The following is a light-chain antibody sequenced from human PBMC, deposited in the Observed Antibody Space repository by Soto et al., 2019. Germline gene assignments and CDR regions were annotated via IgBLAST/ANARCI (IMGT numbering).Light chain of an antibody. CDR1: QTISSW. CDR3: QHYNSYSEA. J-gene: IGKJ1*01. V-gene: IGKV1-5*03. Sequence: DIQMTQSPSTLSGSVGDRVTITCRASQTISSWLAWYQQKPGKAPKLLIYKASTLKSGVPSRFSGSGSGTEFTRTISSLQPDDCATYYCQHYNSYSEAFGQGTKGELK. CDR2: KAS.